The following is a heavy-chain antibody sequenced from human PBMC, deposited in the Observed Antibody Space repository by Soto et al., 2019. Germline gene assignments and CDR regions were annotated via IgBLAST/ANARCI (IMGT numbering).Heavy chain of an antibody. D-gene: IGHD4-4*01. CDR2: IRSKAYGGTT. Sequence: GGSLRLSCTASGFTFGDYAMSWVRQAPGKGLEWVGFIRSKAYGGTTEYAASVKGRFTISRDDSKSIAYLQMNSLKTEDTAVYYCTNTTGDYYGMDVWGQGTTVTVSS. CDR3: TNTTGDYYGMDV. J-gene: IGHJ6*02. V-gene: IGHV3-49*04. CDR1: GFTFGDYA.